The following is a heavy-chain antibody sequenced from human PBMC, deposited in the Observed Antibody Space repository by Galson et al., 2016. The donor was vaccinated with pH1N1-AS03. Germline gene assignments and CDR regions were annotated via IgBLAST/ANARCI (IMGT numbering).Heavy chain of an antibody. J-gene: IGHJ4*02. CDR2: IDSDGSNT. Sequence: SLRLSCAASGFTFSSYWTHWVRHLPGKGLVWVSGIDSDGSNTYYADSVRGRFTISRDNAKNTLYLQMNSLRAEDTALYYCADPFGLPWGQGTLITVSS. CDR3: ADPFGLP. V-gene: IGHV3-74*01. D-gene: IGHD2/OR15-2a*01. CDR1: GFTFSSYW.